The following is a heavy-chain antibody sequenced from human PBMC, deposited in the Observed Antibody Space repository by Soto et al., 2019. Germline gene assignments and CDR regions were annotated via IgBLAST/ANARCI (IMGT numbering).Heavy chain of an antibody. V-gene: IGHV1-69*13. CDR3: AIPREMATIRMGFDY. J-gene: IGHJ4*02. D-gene: IGHD5-12*01. CDR2: IIPIFGTA. CDR1: GGTFSSYA. Sequence: VASVKVSCKASGGTFSSYAISWVRQAPGQGLEWMGGIIPIFGTANYAQKFQGRVTITADESTSTAYMELSSLRSEDTAVYYCAIPREMATIRMGFDYWGQGTLVTVSS.